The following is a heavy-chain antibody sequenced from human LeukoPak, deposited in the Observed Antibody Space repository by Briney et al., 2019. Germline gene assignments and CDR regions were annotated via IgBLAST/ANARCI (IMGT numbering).Heavy chain of an antibody. D-gene: IGHD2-2*01. CDR3: ARDHGCSSTSCYDDVY. J-gene: IGHJ4*02. Sequence: GGSLRLSCAASGFTFSNYWMNWVRQAPGKGLEWVSYISSSGSTIYYADSVKGRFTISRDNAKNSLYLQMNSLRAEDTAVYYCARDHGCSSTSCYDDVYWGQGTLVTVSS. CDR2: ISSSGSTI. V-gene: IGHV3-48*04. CDR1: GFTFSNYW.